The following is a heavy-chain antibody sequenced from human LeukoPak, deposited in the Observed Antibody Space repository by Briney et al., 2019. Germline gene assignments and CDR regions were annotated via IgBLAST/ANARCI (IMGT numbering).Heavy chain of an antibody. D-gene: IGHD3-3*01. CDR1: GFTFSSYW. CDR3: ARKRDYDFWSGYSFAGAFDI. V-gene: IGHV3-7*01. Sequence: GGSLRFSCAASGFTFSSYWMSWVRQAPGKGLEWVANIKQDGSEKYYVDSVKGRFTISRDNAKNSLYLQMNSLRAEDTAVYYCARKRDYDFWSGYSFAGAFDIWGQGTMVTVSS. CDR2: IKQDGSEK. J-gene: IGHJ3*02.